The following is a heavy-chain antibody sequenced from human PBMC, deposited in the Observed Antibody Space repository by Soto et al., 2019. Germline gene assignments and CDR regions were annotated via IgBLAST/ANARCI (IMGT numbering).Heavy chain of an antibody. CDR3: ARDRGSRRYFQH. Sequence: GGSLRLSCAASGFTFSSYSMNWVRQAPGKGLEWVSSISSSGSTIYYADSVKGRFTISRDNAKNSLYLQMNSLRAEDTAVYYCARDRGSRRYFQHWGQGTLVTVSS. D-gene: IGHD1-26*01. J-gene: IGHJ1*01. CDR1: GFTFSSYS. V-gene: IGHV3-21*04. CDR2: ISSSGSTI.